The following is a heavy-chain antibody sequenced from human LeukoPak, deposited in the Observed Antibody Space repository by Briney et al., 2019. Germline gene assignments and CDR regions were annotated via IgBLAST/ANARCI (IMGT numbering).Heavy chain of an antibody. CDR1: GYTFTGYY. CDR3: ATNGHFNYGSGSSYFDY. CDR2: INPNSGDT. D-gene: IGHD3-10*01. V-gene: IGHV1-2*02. J-gene: IGHJ4*02. Sequence: ASVKVSCKASGYTFTGYYMHWVRQAPGQGLEWMGWINPNSGDTNYAQKFQGRVTMTRDTSISTAYMELSRLRSDDTAVYYCATNGHFNYGSGSSYFDYWGQGTLVTVSS.